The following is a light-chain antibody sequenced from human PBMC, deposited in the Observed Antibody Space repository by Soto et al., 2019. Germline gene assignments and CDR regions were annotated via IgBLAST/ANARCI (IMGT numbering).Light chain of an antibody. CDR3: SSYTSSAPFYV. J-gene: IGLJ1*01. V-gene: IGLV2-14*03. CDR2: DVN. Sequence: QSALTQPASVSGSPGQSITISCTGASTDVDGYDYVSWYQQHPGQAPKLMIYDVNNRPSGVSYCFSGSKSGDTASLTISGLQAEDDADYYCSSYTSSAPFYVFGTGTKVTVL. CDR1: STDVDGYDY.